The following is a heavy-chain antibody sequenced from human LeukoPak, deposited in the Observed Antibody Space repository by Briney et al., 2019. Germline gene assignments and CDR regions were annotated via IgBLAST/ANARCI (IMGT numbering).Heavy chain of an antibody. J-gene: IGHJ4*02. Sequence: SETPSLTCAVYGGSFSGYYWSWIRQPPGKELEWIGEINHSGSTNYNPSLKSRVTISVDTSKNQFSLKLSSVTAADTAVYYCARGPSTTFDYWGQGTLVTVSS. CDR2: INHSGST. V-gene: IGHV4-34*01. CDR1: GGSFSGYY. D-gene: IGHD2/OR15-2a*01. CDR3: ARGPSTTFDY.